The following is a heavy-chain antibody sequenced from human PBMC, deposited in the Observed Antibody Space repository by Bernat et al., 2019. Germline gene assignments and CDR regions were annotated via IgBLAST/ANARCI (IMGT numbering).Heavy chain of an antibody. CDR1: GFTFSDYG. Sequence: QVQLVESGGGVVQSGRSLRLSCAASGFTFSDYGMHWVRQAPGKGLESMAVIWYDGSNKYYADSRKGRFTISRDNSKNTLYLQMNSLRAEDTAVYYCARDRAGSTARGCDYWGQGTLVTVSS. D-gene: IGHD2-2*01. J-gene: IGHJ4*02. V-gene: IGHV3-33*08. CDR3: ARDRAGSTARGCDY. CDR2: IWYDGSNK.